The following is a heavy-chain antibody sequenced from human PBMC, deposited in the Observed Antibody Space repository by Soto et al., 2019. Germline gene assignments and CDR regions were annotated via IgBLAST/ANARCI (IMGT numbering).Heavy chain of an antibody. CDR3: AREPYGDSQYFDY. CDR1: GFTFNSLS. CDR2: VSFDGKVT. Sequence: QVQLVESGGGMAQAGTSLRLSCTGSGFTFNSLSLHWVRQGPDKGLEWVAVVSFDGKVTYYADSVKGRFTASRDISKNTIYLQANSLRPEDKAVYYCAREPYGDSQYFDYWGQGTPVTVSS. J-gene: IGHJ4*02. D-gene: IGHD2-21*02. V-gene: IGHV3-30*04.